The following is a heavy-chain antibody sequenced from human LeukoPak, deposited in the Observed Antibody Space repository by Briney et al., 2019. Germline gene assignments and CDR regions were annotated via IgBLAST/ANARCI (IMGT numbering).Heavy chain of an antibody. Sequence: GRSLRLSCAASGFTFSSYGMHWVRQAPGKGLEWVAVIWYDGSNKYYADSVKGRFTISRDNSKNTLFLQMNSLRAEDTAVYYCARDPDDYGDYSYFDYWGQGTLVTVSS. CDR1: GFTFSSYG. J-gene: IGHJ4*02. D-gene: IGHD4-17*01. V-gene: IGHV3-33*01. CDR3: ARDPDDYGDYSYFDY. CDR2: IWYDGSNK.